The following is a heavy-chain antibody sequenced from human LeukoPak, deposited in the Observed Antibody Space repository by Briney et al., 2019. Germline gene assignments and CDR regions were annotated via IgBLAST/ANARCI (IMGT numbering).Heavy chain of an antibody. CDR1: GYTFTGYY. V-gene: IGHV1-2*02. Sequence: ASVTVSCKASGYTFTGYYMHWVRQAPGQGLEWMGWINPNSGGTNYAQKFQGRVTMTRDTSISTAYMELSRLRSDDTAVYYCAREAIGVVVAATPSNWFDPWGQGTLVTVSS. CDR3: AREAIGVVVAATPSNWFDP. D-gene: IGHD2-15*01. J-gene: IGHJ5*02. CDR2: INPNSGGT.